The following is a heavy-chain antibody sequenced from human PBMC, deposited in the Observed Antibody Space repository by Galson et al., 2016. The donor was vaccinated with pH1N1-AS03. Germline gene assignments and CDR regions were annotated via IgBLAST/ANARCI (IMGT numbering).Heavy chain of an antibody. Sequence: SLRLSCATSGFTFTDFAVSWVRQAPGRGLEWVSATSSSGGSTYYAESVKGRFTISRDYSKNTVDLQMNSLRAEDTAVYYCAKDRNDYRLPCFSGSDVWGQGTTVIVSS. J-gene: IGHJ6*02. V-gene: IGHV3-23*01. D-gene: IGHD1-1*01. CDR3: AKDRNDYRLPCFSGSDV. CDR2: TSSSGGST. CDR1: GFTFTDFA.